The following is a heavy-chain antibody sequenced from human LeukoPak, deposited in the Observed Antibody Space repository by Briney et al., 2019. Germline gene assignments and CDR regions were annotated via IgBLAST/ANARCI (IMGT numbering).Heavy chain of an antibody. CDR2: ISAYNGNT. J-gene: IGHJ4*02. V-gene: IGHV1-18*01. CDR1: GYTFTRYG. CDR3: ARPSDSSGLTAFDY. D-gene: IGHD3-22*01. Sequence: ASVKVSCKASGYTFTRYGITWVRQAPGQGLEWMGWISAYNGNTNYAQKVQGRVTMTTDTSTSTAYMELRSLRSDDTAVYCCARPSDSSGLTAFDYWGQGTLVTVSS.